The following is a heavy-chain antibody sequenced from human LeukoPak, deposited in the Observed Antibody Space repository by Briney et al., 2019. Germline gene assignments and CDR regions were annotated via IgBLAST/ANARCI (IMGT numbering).Heavy chain of an antibody. Sequence: GESLKISCKGSGYSFTSYWIGWVRQMPGKGLEWMGIIYPGDSDTRYSPSFQGQVTISADKSISTAYLQWSSLKASDTAMYYCARLSCSSTSCYMYLYYFDYWGQGTLVTASS. CDR3: ARLSCSSTSCYMYLYYFDY. V-gene: IGHV5-51*01. D-gene: IGHD2-2*02. CDR1: GYSFTSYW. CDR2: IYPGDSDT. J-gene: IGHJ4*02.